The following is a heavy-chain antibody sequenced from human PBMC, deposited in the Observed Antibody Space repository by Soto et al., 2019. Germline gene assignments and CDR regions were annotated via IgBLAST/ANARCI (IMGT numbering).Heavy chain of an antibody. J-gene: IGHJ4*02. CDR3: AKSLSAIPGDS. Sequence: PGGSLRLSCAASGFTFGSYAMAWVRQAPGKGLEWVSTISDSGASTFYTDSVKGRFTISRDNAKSSLYLQMTSLRAEDAAVYHCAKSLSAIPGDSWGQGTLVTVSS. CDR1: GFTFGSYA. V-gene: IGHV3-23*01. D-gene: IGHD2-2*01. CDR2: ISDSGAST.